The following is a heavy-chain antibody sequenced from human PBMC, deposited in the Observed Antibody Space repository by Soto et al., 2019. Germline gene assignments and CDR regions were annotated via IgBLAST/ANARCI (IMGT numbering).Heavy chain of an antibody. Sequence: DVQLVESGGGLVQPGRSLRLSCAASGFTFDDYAMHWVRQAPGKGLEWVSGISWNSGSIGYADSVKGRFTISRDNAKNSLYLQMNSLRAEDTALYYCAKDRAPYGSGSYMVDYWGQGTLVTVSS. V-gene: IGHV3-9*01. CDR3: AKDRAPYGSGSYMVDY. D-gene: IGHD3-10*01. CDR1: GFTFDDYA. CDR2: ISWNSGSI. J-gene: IGHJ4*02.